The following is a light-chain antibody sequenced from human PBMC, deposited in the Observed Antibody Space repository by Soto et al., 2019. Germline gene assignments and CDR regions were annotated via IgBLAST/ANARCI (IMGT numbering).Light chain of an antibody. V-gene: IGKV3-20*01. CDR2: SAS. CDR3: QQYSRAPLT. Sequence: EIVLTQSPGTLSLSPGERGTLSCRASQNLGTLYLAWFQQKSGQAPRLLIYSASRRATGIPDRFTGSGSGTDFTLTIDRVEPEDFAVYYCQQYSRAPLTFGQGTKVEIK. J-gene: IGKJ1*01. CDR1: QNLGTLY.